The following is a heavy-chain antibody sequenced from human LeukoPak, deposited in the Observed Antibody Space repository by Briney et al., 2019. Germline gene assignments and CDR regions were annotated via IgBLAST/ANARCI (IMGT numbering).Heavy chain of an antibody. D-gene: IGHD2-8*01. Sequence: TSETLSLTCTVSGGSISSYYWSWIRRPPGKGLEWIGYIYYSGSTNYNPSLKSRVTISVDTSKNQFSLKLSSVTAADTAVYYCARGRVVPSPQRYFDLWGRGTLVTVSS. CDR3: ARGRVVPSPQRYFDL. J-gene: IGHJ2*01. V-gene: IGHV4-59*12. CDR2: IYYSGST. CDR1: GGSISSYY.